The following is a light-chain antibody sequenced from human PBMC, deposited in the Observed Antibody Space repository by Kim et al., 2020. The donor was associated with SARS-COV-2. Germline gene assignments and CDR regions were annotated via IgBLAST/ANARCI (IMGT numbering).Light chain of an antibody. Sequence: EIVLTQSPGTLSLSPGERVTLSCRASQSVGSNYLAWFHQKSGQAPRLLIYGASSRATGIPDRFSGSGSGTDFSLTISRLEPEDFAVYFCQQYGNSPRTFGQVTKLEI. CDR2: GAS. CDR1: QSVGSNY. CDR3: QQYGNSPRT. V-gene: IGKV3-20*01. J-gene: IGKJ2*01.